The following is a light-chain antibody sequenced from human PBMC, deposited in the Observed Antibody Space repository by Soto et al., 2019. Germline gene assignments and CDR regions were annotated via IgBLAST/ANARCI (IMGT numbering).Light chain of an antibody. CDR1: QGISRY. Sequence: AIRMTQSPSSLSASTGDRITITCRASQGISRYLAWYQQKPGKAPQLLIYGASTLQSGVTSRFSGSGSGTDFTLTISSLQSEDFATYYCLQHYTYPRTFGQGTKVEIK. CDR2: GAS. CDR3: LQHYTYPRT. V-gene: IGKV1-8*01. J-gene: IGKJ1*01.